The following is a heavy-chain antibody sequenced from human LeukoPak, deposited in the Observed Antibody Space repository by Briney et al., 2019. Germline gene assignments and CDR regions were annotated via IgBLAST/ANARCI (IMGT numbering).Heavy chain of an antibody. D-gene: IGHD2/OR15-2a*01. J-gene: IGHJ1*01. V-gene: IGHV3-9*01. Sequence: GGSLRLSCEASGFIFDDYAMHWVRQAPGKGLEWVSGISWNSGSIGYGDSVKGRFTISRDNAKNSLYLHMHSLRADDTALYYCAKSTISSAPAGDFQHWGQGTLVTVSS. CDR2: ISWNSGSI. CDR3: AKSTISSAPAGDFQH. CDR1: GFIFDDYA.